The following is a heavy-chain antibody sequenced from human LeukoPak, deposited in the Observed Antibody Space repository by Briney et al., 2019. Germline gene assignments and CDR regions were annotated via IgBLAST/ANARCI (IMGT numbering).Heavy chain of an antibody. CDR1: GFTFSSYP. CDR3: ARGMTNPFDY. D-gene: IGHD4-11*01. J-gene: IGHJ4*02. CDR2: ISNGGGST. V-gene: IGHV3-23*01. Sequence: GGSLRLSCAGSGFTFSSYPMSWVRQAPGKGLQWVSAISNGGGSTYYADSVKGRFTISRHNSENTLYLQMNSLRAEDTAVYYCARGMTNPFDYWGQGTLVTVSS.